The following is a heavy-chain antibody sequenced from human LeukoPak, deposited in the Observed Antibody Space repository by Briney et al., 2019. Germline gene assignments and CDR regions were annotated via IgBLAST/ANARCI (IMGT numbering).Heavy chain of an antibody. CDR1: GGSISSSNW. CDR3: ARGRRGVREFDI. Sequence: SGTLSLTCAVSGGSISSSNWWNWVRQPPGKGLEWIGEIYHSGSTYYNPSLKSRVTISVDRSKNQFSLKLSSVTAADTAVYYCARGRRGVREFDIWGQGTMVTVSS. D-gene: IGHD3-10*01. CDR2: IYHSGST. J-gene: IGHJ3*02. V-gene: IGHV4-4*02.